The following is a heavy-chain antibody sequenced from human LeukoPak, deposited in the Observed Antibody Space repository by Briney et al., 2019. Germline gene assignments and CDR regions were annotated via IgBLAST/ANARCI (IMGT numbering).Heavy chain of an antibody. J-gene: IGHJ4*02. Sequence: PLETLSLTCTVSGGSISSYYWSWIRQPPGKGLEWIGEINHSGSTNYNPSLKSRVTISVDTSKNQFSLKLSSVTAADTAVYYCARVFPYYGSGREGVDYWGQGTLVTVSS. D-gene: IGHD3-10*01. CDR2: INHSGST. CDR3: ARVFPYYGSGREGVDY. V-gene: IGHV4-34*01. CDR1: GGSISSYY.